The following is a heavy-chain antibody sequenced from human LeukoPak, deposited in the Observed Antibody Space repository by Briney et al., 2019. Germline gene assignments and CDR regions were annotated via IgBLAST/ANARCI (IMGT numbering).Heavy chain of an antibody. CDR1: GFSFSNYW. CDR2: IKTDGSEK. CDR3: ARYGSSSSCYGFDC. V-gene: IGHV3-7*05. Sequence: GGSLRLSCAASGFSFSNYWMAWVRQAPGKGPEWVANIKTDGSEKYYVDSVKGRFTISRDNAKNSLSLQMGSLTAEDTAVYLCARYGSSSSCYGFDCWGQGTLVTVSS. J-gene: IGHJ4*02. D-gene: IGHD2-2*01.